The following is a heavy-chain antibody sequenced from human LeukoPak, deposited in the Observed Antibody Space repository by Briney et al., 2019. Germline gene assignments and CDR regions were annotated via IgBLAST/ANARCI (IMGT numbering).Heavy chain of an antibody. Sequence: SETLSLTCAVSGGSITTTNWWSWVRQPPGKGLEWIGEVHLSGATNYNPSLESRVSMSIDKSKDHLSLEVTSVTAADTAIYYCTRESGAFSPFGFWGQGTLLTVSS. V-gene: IGHV4-4*02. CDR3: TRESGAFSPFGF. CDR2: VHLSGAT. D-gene: IGHD1-26*01. J-gene: IGHJ4*02. CDR1: GGSITTTNW.